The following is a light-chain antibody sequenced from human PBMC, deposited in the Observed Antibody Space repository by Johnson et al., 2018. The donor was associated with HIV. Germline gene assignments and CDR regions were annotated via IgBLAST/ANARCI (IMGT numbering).Light chain of an antibody. CDR2: DNN. Sequence: SVLTQPPSVSAAPGQKVTISCSGSSSHIGNNYVSWYQQLPGTAPKLLIYDNNKRPSGIPDRFSGSKSGTSATLGITGLQTGDEADYYCGTWDSSLSAGIYVFGTGTKVTVL. J-gene: IGLJ1*01. CDR1: SSHIGNNY. CDR3: GTWDSSLSAGIYV. V-gene: IGLV1-51*01.